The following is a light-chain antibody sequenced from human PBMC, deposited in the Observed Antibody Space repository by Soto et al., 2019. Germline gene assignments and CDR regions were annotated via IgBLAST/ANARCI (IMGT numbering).Light chain of an antibody. V-gene: IGLV4-69*01. CDR3: QTWDIGARGV. J-gene: IGLJ2*01. CDR2: LSSDGSH. Sequence: QLVLTQSPSASASLGASVKLTCTLSSGHSSYAIAWPQQQPEKGPRYLMKLSSDGSHSKGDGIPDRFSGSSSGAERYLTISSLQSEVEADYYCQTWDIGARGVFGGGTKVTVL. CDR1: SGHSSYA.